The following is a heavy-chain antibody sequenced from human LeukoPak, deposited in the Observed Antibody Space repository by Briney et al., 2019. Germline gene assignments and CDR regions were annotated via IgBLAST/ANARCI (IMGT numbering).Heavy chain of an antibody. J-gene: IGHJ6*02. D-gene: IGHD3-3*01. CDR1: GFTFSSYW. V-gene: IGHV3-74*01. CDR2: INRDGSST. Sequence: GGSLRLSCAASGFTFSSYWMHWVRQAPGKGLVWVSRINRDGSSTSYADSVKGRFTISRDNAKNTLYLQMNSLRAEDTAVYYCARLYYDFWSGYSPFGYGMDVWGQGTTVTVSS. CDR3: ARLYYDFWSGYSPFGYGMDV.